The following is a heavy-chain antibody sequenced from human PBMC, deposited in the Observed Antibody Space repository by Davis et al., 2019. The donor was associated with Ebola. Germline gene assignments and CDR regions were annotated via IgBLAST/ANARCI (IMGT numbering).Heavy chain of an antibody. Sequence: HTGGSLRLSCAASGFTFSSYAMSWVRQAPGKGLVWVSRSNSDGSSTTYADSVKGRFTISRDNAKNTLYLQMNSLSAEDTAVYYCARGRGDCKSTSCFIDYWGQGTLVTVSS. J-gene: IGHJ4*02. CDR2: SNSDGSST. D-gene: IGHD2-2*01. V-gene: IGHV3-74*01. CDR1: GFTFSSYA. CDR3: ARGRGDCKSTSCFIDY.